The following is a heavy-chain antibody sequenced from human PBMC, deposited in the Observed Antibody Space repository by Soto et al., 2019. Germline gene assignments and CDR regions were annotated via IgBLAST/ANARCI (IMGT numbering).Heavy chain of an antibody. V-gene: IGHV3-7*02. CDR2: TKPDETET. J-gene: IGHJ4*02. CDR1: GLAFSTYW. Sequence: EVQLVESGGGLVQPGGSLRLSCTTSGLAFSTYWMAWVRQAPGKGLEWVGNTKPDETETYYADSVEGRFTISRDNAKSSLSLQMDSLRLEDTAVYYCATIGDVTFHYWGQGTPVTVSS. D-gene: IGHD4-4*01. CDR3: ATIGDVTFHY.